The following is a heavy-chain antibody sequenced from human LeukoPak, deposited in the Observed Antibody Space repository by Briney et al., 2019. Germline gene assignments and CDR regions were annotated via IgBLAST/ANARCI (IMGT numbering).Heavy chain of an antibody. CDR2: ISSSGSTI. V-gene: IGHV3-11*04. D-gene: IGHD6-19*01. CDR3: ARSVANDAFDI. J-gene: IGHJ3*02. Sequence: GGTLRLSCAASGFTFSDYYMSWIRQAPGKGLEWGSYISSSGSTIYYADSVKGRFTISRDNDKNSLYLQMNSLITEDTAVYYCARSVANDAFDIWGEGTMGTVSS. CDR1: GFTFSDYY.